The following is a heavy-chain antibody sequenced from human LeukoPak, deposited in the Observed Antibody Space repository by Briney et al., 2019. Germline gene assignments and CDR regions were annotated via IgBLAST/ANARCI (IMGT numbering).Heavy chain of an antibody. CDR2: ISAYNGNT. CDR1: GYTFTSYG. J-gene: IGHJ4*02. CDR3: ARLDSGSYVEGPDDY. Sequence: ASVKVSCKASGYTFTSYGISWVRQAPGQGLERMGWISAYNGNTNYAQKLQGRVTMTTDTSTSTAYMELRSLRSDDTAVYYCARLDSGSYVEGPDDYWGQGTLVTVSS. D-gene: IGHD1-26*01. V-gene: IGHV1-18*01.